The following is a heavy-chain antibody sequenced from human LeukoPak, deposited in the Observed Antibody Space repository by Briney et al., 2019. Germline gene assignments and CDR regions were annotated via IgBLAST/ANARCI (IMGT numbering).Heavy chain of an antibody. Sequence: SETLSLTCTVSGYSIGSGYYWGWIRQPPGKGLEWIGNIYHNGSTFNRPSLNSRVTLSVDTSKNQFSLKLSSVTAADTAVYYCASIQSGYSDFDYWGQGTLVTVSS. V-gene: IGHV4-38-2*02. D-gene: IGHD3-9*01. J-gene: IGHJ4*02. CDR2: IYHNGST. CDR1: GYSIGSGYY. CDR3: ASIQSGYSDFDY.